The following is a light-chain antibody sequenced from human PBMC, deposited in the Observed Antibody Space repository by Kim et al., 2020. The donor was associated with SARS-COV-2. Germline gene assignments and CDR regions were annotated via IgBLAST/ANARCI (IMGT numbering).Light chain of an antibody. J-gene: IGKJ4*01. Sequence: ASIGDRFTITCRASQSISSWLAWYQQKPGKAPKLLIYDASSLKSGVPSRFSGSGSGTEFTLTISSLQPDDFASYYCQQYNSYPLTFGGGTKVDIK. CDR1: QSISSW. V-gene: IGKV1-5*01. CDR2: DAS. CDR3: QQYNSYPLT.